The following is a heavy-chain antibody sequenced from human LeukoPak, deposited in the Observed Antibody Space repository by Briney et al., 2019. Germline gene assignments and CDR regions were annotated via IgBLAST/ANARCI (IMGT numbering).Heavy chain of an antibody. D-gene: IGHD3-22*01. CDR2: IYHSGST. CDR3: ASTKDSSGYYYSHDAFDI. CDR1: GGSISSSNW. J-gene: IGHJ3*02. V-gene: IGHV4-4*02. Sequence: PSQTLSPTCAVSGGSISSSNWWSWVRQPPGKGLEWIGEIYHSGSTNYNPSLKSRVTISVDKSKNQFSLKLSSVTAADTAVYYCASTKDSSGYYYSHDAFDIWGQGTMVTVSS.